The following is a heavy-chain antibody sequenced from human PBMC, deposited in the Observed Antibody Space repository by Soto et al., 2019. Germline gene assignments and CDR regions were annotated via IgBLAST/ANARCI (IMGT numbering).Heavy chain of an antibody. CDR2: IYHSGST. V-gene: IGHV4-30-2*02. Sequence: PSETLSLTCAVSGGSISSGGYSWSWIRQPPGKGLEWIGYIYHSGSTYYNPSLKSRVTISVDRSKNQFSLKLSSVTAADTAVYYCASGYYYDSSGYLEPNDYWGQGTLVTVSS. CDR1: GGSISSGGYS. D-gene: IGHD3-22*01. CDR3: ASGYYYDSSGYLEPNDY. J-gene: IGHJ4*02.